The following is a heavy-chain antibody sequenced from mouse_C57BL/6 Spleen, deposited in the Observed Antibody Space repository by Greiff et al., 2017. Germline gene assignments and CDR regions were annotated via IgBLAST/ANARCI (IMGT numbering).Heavy chain of an antibody. V-gene: IGHV1-19*01. J-gene: IGHJ4*01. D-gene: IGHD2-4*01. CDR3: ARSGIYYDYDGRAMDY. CDR2: INPYNGGT. CDR1: GYTFTDYY. Sequence: VQLQQSGPVLVKPGASVKMSCKASGYTFTDYYMNWVKQSHGKSLEWIGVINPYNGGTSYNQKFKGKATLTVDKSSSTAYMELNSLTSEDSAVYYGARSGIYYDYDGRAMDYWGQGTSGTVSS.